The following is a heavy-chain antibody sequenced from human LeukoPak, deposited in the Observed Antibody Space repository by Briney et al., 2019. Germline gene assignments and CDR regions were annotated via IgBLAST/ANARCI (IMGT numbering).Heavy chain of an antibody. CDR2: ISSNGGST. D-gene: IGHD6-13*01. J-gene: IGHJ4*02. Sequence: GGSLTLSCAASGFTFSSYAMHWVGQAPGKGLEYVSAISSNGGSTYYANSVKGRFTISRDNSKNTLYLQMGSLRAEDMAVYYCARDGKIAAADLYYFDYWGQGTLVTVSS. V-gene: IGHV3-64*01. CDR1: GFTFSSYA. CDR3: ARDGKIAAADLYYFDY.